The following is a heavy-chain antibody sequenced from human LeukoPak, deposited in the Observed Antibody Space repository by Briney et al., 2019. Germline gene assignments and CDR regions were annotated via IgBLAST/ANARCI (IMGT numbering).Heavy chain of an antibody. J-gene: IGHJ4*02. Sequence: PGGSLRLSCVGPGFTFRSHAMSWVRQAPEKGLEFVSGIYENGGTTYYADSVKGRFSISRDNSKNTLYLQMNSLRAEDTAVYYCARGSGSYYLDFDYWGQGTLVTVSS. V-gene: IGHV3-23*01. CDR1: GFTFRSHA. CDR3: ARGSGSYYLDFDY. CDR2: IYENGGTT. D-gene: IGHD3-10*01.